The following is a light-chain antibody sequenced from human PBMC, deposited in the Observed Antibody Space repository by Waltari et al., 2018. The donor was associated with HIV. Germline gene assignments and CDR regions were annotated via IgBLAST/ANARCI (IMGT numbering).Light chain of an antibody. J-gene: IGLJ2*01. CDR3: QVWDGRGDPVI. V-gene: IGLV3-21*02. Sequence: SYVLTQPPSVSVAPGQTARITCGGNNIAATKSVHWYRLNPGQAPVVVIYDDRDRPAGIPGRFSGASSGDTATLTISRAEAGDEADYYCQVWDGRGDPVIFGGGTKLAVV. CDR2: DDR. CDR1: NIAATKS.